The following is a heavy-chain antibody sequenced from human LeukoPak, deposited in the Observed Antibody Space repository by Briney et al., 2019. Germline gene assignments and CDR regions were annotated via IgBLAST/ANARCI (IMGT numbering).Heavy chain of an antibody. Sequence: PSETLSLTCTVSGGSISSYYWSWIRQPAGKGLEWIGEINHSGSTNYNPSLKSRVTISVDTSKNQFSLKLSSVTAADTAVYYCARVSRFGGYYYGMDVWGQGTTVTVSS. CDR3: ARVSRFGGYYYGMDV. D-gene: IGHD3-16*01. CDR2: INHSGST. J-gene: IGHJ6*02. CDR1: GGSISSYY. V-gene: IGHV4-34*01.